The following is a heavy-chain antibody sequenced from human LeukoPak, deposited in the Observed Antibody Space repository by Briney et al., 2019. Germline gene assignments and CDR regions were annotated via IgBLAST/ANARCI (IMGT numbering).Heavy chain of an antibody. CDR2: ISAYNGNT. D-gene: IGHD3-10*01. Sequence: GASVKVSCKASGYTFTSYGISWVRQAPGQGLEWMGWISAYNGNTNYAQMLQGRVTMTTDTSTSTAYMELRSLRSDDTAVYYCARDRLGYSYGSGSFPGFFDYWGQGTLVTVSS. J-gene: IGHJ4*02. CDR1: GYTFTSYG. V-gene: IGHV1-18*04. CDR3: ARDRLGYSYGSGSFPGFFDY.